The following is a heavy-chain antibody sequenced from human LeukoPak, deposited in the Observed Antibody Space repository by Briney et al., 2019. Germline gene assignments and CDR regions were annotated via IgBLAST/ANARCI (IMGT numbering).Heavy chain of an antibody. CDR3: ARADYGDYGAFDI. J-gene: IGHJ3*02. D-gene: IGHD4-17*01. Sequence: GESLNISCKGSGYSFISYWIGWVRQMPGKGLEWMGIIYPGDSDTRYSPSFQGQVTISADKSISTAYLQWSSLKASDTAMYYCARADYGDYGAFDIWGQGTMVTVSS. CDR2: IYPGDSDT. CDR1: GYSFISYW. V-gene: IGHV5-51*01.